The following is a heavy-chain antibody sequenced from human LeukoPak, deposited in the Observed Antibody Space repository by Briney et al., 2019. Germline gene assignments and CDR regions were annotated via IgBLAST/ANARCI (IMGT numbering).Heavy chain of an antibody. CDR2: ISSNGGST. D-gene: IGHD2-2*02. V-gene: IGHV3-64*01. Sequence: GGSLRLSCAASGFTFSSYAMHWVRQAPGKGLEYDSAISSNGGSTYYANSVKGRFTISRDNSKNTLYLQMGSLRAEDMAVYYCARDAEYCSSTSCYKDYYYYMDVWGKGTTVTVSS. J-gene: IGHJ6*03. CDR3: ARDAEYCSSTSCYKDYYYYMDV. CDR1: GFTFSSYA.